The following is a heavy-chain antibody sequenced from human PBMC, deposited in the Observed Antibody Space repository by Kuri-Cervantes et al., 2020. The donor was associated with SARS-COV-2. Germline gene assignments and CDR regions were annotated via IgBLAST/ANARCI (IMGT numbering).Heavy chain of an antibody. J-gene: IGHJ6*03. CDR3: ARNAVAGTYYYYMDV. CDR2: IWYGGSNK. D-gene: IGHD6-19*01. V-gene: IGHV3-33*01. Sequence: GGSLRLSCAASGFTFSSYGMHWVRQAPGKGLEWVAVIWYGGSNKYYADSVKGRFTISRDNSKNTLYLQMNSLRAEDTAVYYCARNAVAGTYYYYMDVWGKGTTVTVSS. CDR1: GFTFSSYG.